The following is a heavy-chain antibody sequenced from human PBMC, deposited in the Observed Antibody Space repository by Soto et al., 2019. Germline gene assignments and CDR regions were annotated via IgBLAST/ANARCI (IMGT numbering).Heavy chain of an antibody. J-gene: IGHJ4*02. CDR2: INHSGST. CDR3: AREAYCGGDCYAYFDY. V-gene: IGHV4-34*01. CDR1: CGSFSGYY. D-gene: IGHD2-21*02. Sequence: PSETLSLTCAVYCGSFSGYYWSWIRQPPGKGLEWIGEINHSGSTNYNPSLKSRVTISVDTSKNQFSLKLSSVTAADTAVYYCAREAYCGGDCYAYFDYWGQGTLVTVSS.